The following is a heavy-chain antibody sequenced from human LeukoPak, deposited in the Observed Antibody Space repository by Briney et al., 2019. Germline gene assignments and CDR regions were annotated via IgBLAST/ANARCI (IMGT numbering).Heavy chain of an antibody. CDR1: GFPFSSYA. V-gene: IGHV3-64D*09. J-gene: IGHJ6*02. Sequence: GGSLRLSCSASGFPFSSYAMHWVRQAPGKRLEYVSAISDSGGSTYYADSVKGRLTISRDNSKNTLYLQMSSLRAEDTAVYFCVRGYSFGPYGMDVWGQGTTVTVSS. CDR2: ISDSGGST. CDR3: VRGYSFGPYGMDV. D-gene: IGHD2-15*01.